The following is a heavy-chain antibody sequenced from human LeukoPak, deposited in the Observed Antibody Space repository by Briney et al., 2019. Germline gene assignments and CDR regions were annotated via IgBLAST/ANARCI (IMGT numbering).Heavy chain of an antibody. CDR2: INPNSGGT. D-gene: IGHD1-26*01. J-gene: IGHJ3*02. Sequence: ASVKVSCKASGGTFSSYVITWVRQAPGQGLEWMGRINPNSGGTNYAQKFQGRVTMTRDTSISTAYMELSGLRSDDTAVYYCARDSGSYFGAFDIWGQGTMVTVSS. CDR1: GGTFSSYV. V-gene: IGHV1-2*06. CDR3: ARDSGSYFGAFDI.